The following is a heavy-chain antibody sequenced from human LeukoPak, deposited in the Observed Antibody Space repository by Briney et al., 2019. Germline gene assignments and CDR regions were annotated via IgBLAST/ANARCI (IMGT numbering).Heavy chain of an antibody. J-gene: IGHJ4*02. CDR2: ISGSGGST. Sequence: GGSLRLSCAASGFTFSSYAMHWVRQAPGKGLEWVSVISGSGGSTFYADSVKGRFTISRDNSKNTLYLQMNSLRAEDTAVYYCAKEGQEEFDVTHIDYWGQGTLVTVFS. V-gene: IGHV3-23*01. CDR1: GFTFSSYA. D-gene: IGHD3-9*01. CDR3: AKEGQEEFDVTHIDY.